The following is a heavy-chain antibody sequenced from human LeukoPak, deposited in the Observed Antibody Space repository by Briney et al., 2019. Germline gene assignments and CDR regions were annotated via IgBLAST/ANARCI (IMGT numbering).Heavy chain of an antibody. V-gene: IGHV4-59*08. CDR1: GGSISSYY. D-gene: IGHD6-6*01. Sequence: SETLSPTCTVSGGSISSYYWSWIRQPPGKGLEWIGYIYYSGSTNYNPSLKSRVTISVDTSKNQFSLKLSSVTAADTAVYYCARGVPIAARRCYFDYWGQGTLVTVSS. CDR3: ARGVPIAARRCYFDY. J-gene: IGHJ4*02. CDR2: IYYSGST.